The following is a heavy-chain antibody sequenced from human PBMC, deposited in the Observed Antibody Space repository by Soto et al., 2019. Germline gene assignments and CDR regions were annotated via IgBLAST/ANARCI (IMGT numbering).Heavy chain of an antibody. J-gene: IGHJ5*02. CDR1: GDMLYNHL. V-gene: IGHV5-51*01. CDR2: IFTRDSET. CDR3: ARGYFDSGHGYDL. D-gene: IGHD3-10*01. Sequence: VKICCTGRGDMLYNHLIAWVRQTPGKGLEWMGLIFTRDSETKTSPSFQGHVSFSVDNSINTVYLQWTSLKTTDTGIYFCARGYFDSGHGYDLWGQGTLVTVSS.